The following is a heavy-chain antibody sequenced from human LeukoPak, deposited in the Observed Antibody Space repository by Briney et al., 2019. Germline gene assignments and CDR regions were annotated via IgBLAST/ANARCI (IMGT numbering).Heavy chain of an antibody. CDR1: GFTFSSYA. CDR2: ISGSGGST. CDR3: ARDPKLVVAATEDAFDI. J-gene: IGHJ3*02. V-gene: IGHV3-23*01. Sequence: GGSLRLSCAASGFTFSSYAMSWVRQAPGKGLEWVSAISGSGGSTYYADSVKGRFTISRDNSKNTLYLQMNSLRAEDTAVYYCARDPKLVVAATEDAFDIWGQGTMVTVSS. D-gene: IGHD2-15*01.